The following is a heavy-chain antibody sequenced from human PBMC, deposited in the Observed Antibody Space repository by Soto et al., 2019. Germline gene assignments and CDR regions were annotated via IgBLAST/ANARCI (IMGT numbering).Heavy chain of an antibody. V-gene: IGHV3-30-3*01. D-gene: IGHD3-22*01. J-gene: IGHJ4*02. CDR3: ARAYYYDSSGYSGYFDY. Sequence: GGSLRLSCAASGFTFSSYAMHWVRQAPGKGLECVAVISYDGSNKYYADSVKGRFTISRDNSKNTLYLQMNSMRAEDRAVYYCARAYYYDSSGYSGYFDYWGQGMLVTVSS. CDR1: GFTFSSYA. CDR2: ISYDGSNK.